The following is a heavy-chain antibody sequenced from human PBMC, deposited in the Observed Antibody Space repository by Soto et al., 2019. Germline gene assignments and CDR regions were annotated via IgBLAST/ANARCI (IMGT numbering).Heavy chain of an antibody. D-gene: IGHD2-21*02. V-gene: IGHV3-23*01. CDR3: ANPRGNSLTPYGMDV. CDR1: GFTFSSYA. J-gene: IGHJ6*02. CDR2: ISGSGGST. Sequence: LRLSCAASGFTFSSYAMRWVRQAPGKGLEWVSAISGSGGSTYYADSVKGRFTISRDNSKNTLYLQMNSLRAEDTAVYYCANPRGNSLTPYGMDVWGQGTTVTVSS.